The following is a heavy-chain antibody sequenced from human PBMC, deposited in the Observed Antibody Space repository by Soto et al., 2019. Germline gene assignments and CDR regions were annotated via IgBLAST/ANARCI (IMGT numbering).Heavy chain of an antibody. Sequence: QVQLVQSGAEVKKPGPSVRVSCKASGTIFSSYTISWVRQAPGQGLEWMGRIIPILGETNSAQKFQGRVTLSADKSTNTAYMQLNSLRLEDTAVYYCARGLGGRMDDWGQGTTVTVSS. CDR1: GTIFSSYT. CDR3: ARGLGGRMDD. CDR2: IIPILGET. V-gene: IGHV1-69*08. D-gene: IGHD3-16*01. J-gene: IGHJ6*02.